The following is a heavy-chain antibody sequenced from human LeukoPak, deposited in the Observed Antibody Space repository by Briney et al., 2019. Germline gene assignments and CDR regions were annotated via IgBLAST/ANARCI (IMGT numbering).Heavy chain of an antibody. J-gene: IGHJ4*02. CDR1: GGSFSGYY. CDR3: ARGPSKEYYYYGSGSYFY. D-gene: IGHD3-10*01. Sequence: PSETLSLTCAVYGGSFSGYYWSWIRQPPGKGLEWIGEINHSGSTNYNPSRKSRVTISVDTSKNQFSLKLSSVTAADTAVYYCARGPSKEYYYYGSGSYFYWGQGTLVTVSS. CDR2: INHSGST. V-gene: IGHV4-34*01.